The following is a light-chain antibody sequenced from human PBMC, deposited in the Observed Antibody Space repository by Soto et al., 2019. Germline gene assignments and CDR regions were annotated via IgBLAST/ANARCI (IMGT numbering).Light chain of an antibody. CDR2: DVS. V-gene: IGLV2-11*01. J-gene: IGLJ3*02. CDR3: CSYAGSYAFEV. CDR1: SSDVGGNSY. Sequence: QSALTQPRSVSGSPGQSVTISCTGTSSDVGGNSYVSWYQQHPGKAPKLMIYDVSERPSGVPDRFSGSKSGNTASLTISGLQAEDEADYYCCSYAGSYAFEVFGGGTKRTVL.